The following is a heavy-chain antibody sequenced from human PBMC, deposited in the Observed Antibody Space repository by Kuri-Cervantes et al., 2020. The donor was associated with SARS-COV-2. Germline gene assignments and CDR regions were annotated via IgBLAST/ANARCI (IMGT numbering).Heavy chain of an antibody. D-gene: IGHD2-15*01. J-gene: IGHJ4*02. CDR2: INHSGST. Sequence: LRLSCTVSGGSISSGGYYWSWIRQPPGKGLEWIGEINHSGSTNYNPSLKSRVTISVDTSKNQFSLKLSSVTAADTAVYYCARSVCSGGSCRLKGGPYYFDYWGQGTLVTVSS. V-gene: IGHV4-30-2*01. CDR1: GGSISSGGYY. CDR3: ARSVCSGGSCRLKGGPYYFDY.